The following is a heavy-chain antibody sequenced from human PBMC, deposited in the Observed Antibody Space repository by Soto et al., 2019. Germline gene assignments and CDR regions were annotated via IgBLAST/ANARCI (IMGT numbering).Heavy chain of an antibody. D-gene: IGHD6-19*01. CDR3: ARDLPAVAGTHAFDI. J-gene: IGHJ3*02. Sequence: PGGSLRLSCAASGFTVSSNYMSWVRQAPGKGLEWVSVIYSGGSTYYADSLKGRFTISRDNSKNTLYLQMNSMRGEDTAVYYCARDLPAVAGTHAFDIWGQGTMVTVSS. V-gene: IGHV3-66*01. CDR1: GFTVSSNY. CDR2: IYSGGST.